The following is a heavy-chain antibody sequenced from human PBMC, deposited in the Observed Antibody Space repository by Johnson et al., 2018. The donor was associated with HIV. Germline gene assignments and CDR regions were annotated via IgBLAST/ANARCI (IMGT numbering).Heavy chain of an antibody. CDR3: AKDQSTVVVPNAFDI. J-gene: IGHJ3*02. Sequence: QMQLVESGGGVVQPGGSLRLSCAASGFTFSSYGIHWVRQAPGKGLEWVAFIRYDGTNKYYADSVKGRFTISRDNSRNTLYLQMNSLRAEDTAVYYCAKDQSTVVVPNAFDIWGQGTMVTVSS. V-gene: IGHV3-30*02. D-gene: IGHD3-22*01. CDR2: IRYDGTNK. CDR1: GFTFSSYG.